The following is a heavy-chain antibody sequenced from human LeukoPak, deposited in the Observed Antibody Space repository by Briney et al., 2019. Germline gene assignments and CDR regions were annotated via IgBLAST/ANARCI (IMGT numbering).Heavy chain of an antibody. Sequence: SGPTLVKPTQTLTLTCTVSGFSLSTLRVGVGWIRQPPGKALEWLALIFWGDDKRYSPSLKNRLSITKDASKNQVVLTMTNMDPVDTATYYCAHRTHDEYFDYWGQGTLVTVSS. CDR2: IFWGDDK. D-gene: IGHD1-1*01. V-gene: IGHV2-5*02. J-gene: IGHJ4*02. CDR1: GFSLSTLRVG. CDR3: AHRTHDEYFDY.